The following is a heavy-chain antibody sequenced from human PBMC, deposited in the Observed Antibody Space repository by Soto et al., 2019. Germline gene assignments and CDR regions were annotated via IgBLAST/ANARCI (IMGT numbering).Heavy chain of an antibody. CDR1: GFTFSSYA. CDR3: AKFDIVVVVAATNIDY. Sequence: GGSLRLSCAASGFTFSSYAMSWVRQAPGKGLEWVSAISGSVGSTYYADSVKGRFTISRDNSKNTLYLQMNSLRAEDTAVYYCAKFDIVVVVAATNIDYWGQGTLVTVSS. D-gene: IGHD2-15*01. V-gene: IGHV3-23*01. CDR2: ISGSVGST. J-gene: IGHJ4*02.